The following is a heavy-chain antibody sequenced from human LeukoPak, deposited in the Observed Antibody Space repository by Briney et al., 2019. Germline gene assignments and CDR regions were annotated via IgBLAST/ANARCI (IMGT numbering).Heavy chain of an antibody. CDR2: INPNSGGT. V-gene: IGHV1-2*02. Sequence: GASVKVSCKASGYTFTGYYMHWVRQAPGQGLEWTGWINPNSGGTNYAQKFQGRVTMTRDTSISTAYMELSRLRSDDTAVYYCARVDYDSSGYFLPAQQWGQGTLVTVSS. CDR3: ARVDYDSSGYFLPAQQ. J-gene: IGHJ1*01. CDR1: GYTFTGYY. D-gene: IGHD3-22*01.